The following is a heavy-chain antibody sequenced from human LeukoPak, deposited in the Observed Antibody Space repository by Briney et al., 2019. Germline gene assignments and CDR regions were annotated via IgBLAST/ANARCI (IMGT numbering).Heavy chain of an antibody. CDR2: VYYSETT. V-gene: IGHV4-59*01. CDR1: GGSISSYY. J-gene: IGHJ4*02. D-gene: IGHD1-26*01. Sequence: PSETLSLTCTVSGGSISSYYWSWIRQPPGKGLEWIGYVYYSETTNYNPSLKSRVTISVDTSKNQFSLKLSSVAAADTAMYYCARDVGGHFQYFDYWGQGTLVTVSS. CDR3: ARDVGGHFQYFDY.